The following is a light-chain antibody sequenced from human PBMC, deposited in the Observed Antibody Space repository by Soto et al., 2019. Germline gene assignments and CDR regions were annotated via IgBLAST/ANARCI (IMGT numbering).Light chain of an antibody. CDR1: QGISSY. CDR3: QQLNSYPQLT. V-gene: IGKV1-9*01. J-gene: IGKJ4*01. CDR2: AAS. Sequence: IQLTQSPSSLSASVGDRVTITCRTSQGISSYLAWYQQKPGKAPKLLIYAASTLQSGVPSRFSGSGSGTDFTLTISSLQPEDFATYYCQQLNSYPQLTFGGGPKVEIK.